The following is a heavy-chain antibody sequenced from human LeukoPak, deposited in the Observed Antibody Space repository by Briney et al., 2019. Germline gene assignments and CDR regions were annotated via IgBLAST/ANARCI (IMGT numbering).Heavy chain of an antibody. V-gene: IGHV1-18*01. D-gene: IGHD5-18*01. CDR3: ARDVDTAMGYFDY. J-gene: IGHJ4*02. Sequence: ASVKVSCKASGYTFTNYGITWMRQAPGQGLEWMGWINTYNGNTNYAQKLQGRVTMTTDTSTSTAYMELRSLRSDDTAVYYCARDVDTAMGYFDYWGQGTLVTVSS. CDR2: INTYNGNT. CDR1: GYTFTNYG.